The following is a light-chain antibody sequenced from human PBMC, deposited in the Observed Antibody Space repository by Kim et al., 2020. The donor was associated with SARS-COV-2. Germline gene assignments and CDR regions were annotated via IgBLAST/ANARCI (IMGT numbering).Light chain of an antibody. CDR1: KLGDKY. J-gene: IGLJ3*02. Sequence: SYELTQPPSVSVSPGQTASITCSGDKLGDKYACWYQQKPGQSPLLVIYQDSKRPSGIPERFSGSNSGNTATLTISGTQAMGEADYYCQAWDSSTWVFGGG. CDR2: QDS. V-gene: IGLV3-1*01. CDR3: QAWDSSTWV.